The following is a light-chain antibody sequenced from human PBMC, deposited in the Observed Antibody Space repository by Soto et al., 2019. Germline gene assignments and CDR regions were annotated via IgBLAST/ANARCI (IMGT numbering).Light chain of an antibody. CDR1: SNDIGTYEY. J-gene: IGLJ1*01. V-gene: IGLV2-14*01. CDR2: GVN. CDR3: SSYSSNGSLI. Sequence: QSVLTQPASVSGSPGQSITISCTGSSNDIGTYEYVSWHQHHPGRAPKLIIFGVNDRPSGISDRFSGSKSGNTASLTIFGLQLEDEAVYYCSSYSSNGSLIFGPGTKVTVL.